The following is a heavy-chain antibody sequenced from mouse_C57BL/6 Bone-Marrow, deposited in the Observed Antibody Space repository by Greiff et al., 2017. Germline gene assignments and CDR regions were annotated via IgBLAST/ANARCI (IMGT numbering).Heavy chain of an antibody. CDR3: ASNPYYSNPYAMDY. D-gene: IGHD2-5*01. CDR2: IYPGSGST. V-gene: IGHV1-55*01. CDR1: GYTFTSYW. J-gene: IGHJ4*01. Sequence: QVQLQQPGAELVKPGASVKMSCKASGYTFTSYWITWVKQRPGQGLEWIGDIYPGSGSTNYNEKFKGKATLTVDTSSSTAYMQLSSLTSEDPAVYYCASNPYYSNPYAMDYWGQGTSVTVSS.